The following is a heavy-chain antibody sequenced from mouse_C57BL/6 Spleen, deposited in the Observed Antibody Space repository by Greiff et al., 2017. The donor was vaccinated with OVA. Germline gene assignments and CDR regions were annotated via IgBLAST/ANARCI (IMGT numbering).Heavy chain of an antibody. CDR1: GFTFSNYW. V-gene: IGHV6-3*01. CDR2: IRLKSDNYAT. Sequence: EVQLVESGGGLVQPGGSMKLSCVASGFTFSNYWMNWVRQSPEKGLEWVAQIRLKSDNYATHYAESVKGRFTISRDDSKSSVYLQMNNLRAEDTGIYYCTGGGSSSYYFDYWGQGTTLTVSS. J-gene: IGHJ2*01. CDR3: TGGGSSSYYFDY. D-gene: IGHD1-1*01.